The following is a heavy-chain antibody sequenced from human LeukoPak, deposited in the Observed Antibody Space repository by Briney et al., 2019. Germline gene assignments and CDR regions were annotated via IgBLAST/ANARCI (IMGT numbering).Heavy chain of an antibody. CDR1: GFTFSSYK. Sequence: GGSLRLSCAASGFTFSSYKMNWVRQAPGKGLEWVSYISSSGNPMYYADSVKGRFTISRDNTKNSLSLQMNSLRADDTAVYYCARGWGSVGVHFDYWGQGTLVTVSS. J-gene: IGHJ4*02. D-gene: IGHD1-26*01. V-gene: IGHV3-48*03. CDR2: ISSSGNPM. CDR3: ARGWGSVGVHFDY.